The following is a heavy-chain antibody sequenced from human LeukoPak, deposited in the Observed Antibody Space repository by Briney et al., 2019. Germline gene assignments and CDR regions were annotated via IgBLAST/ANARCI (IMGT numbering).Heavy chain of an antibody. J-gene: IGHJ6*03. V-gene: IGHV4-59*01. CDR3: ARNPYYYYMDV. CDR2: IYYSGST. Sequence: SETLSLTYTVSGGSISSDYWSWIRRPPGKGLEWIGYIYYSGSTNYNPSLKSRVTISVDTSKNQFSLKLSSVTAADTAVYYCARNPYYYYMDVWGKGTTVTISS. CDR1: GGSISSDY.